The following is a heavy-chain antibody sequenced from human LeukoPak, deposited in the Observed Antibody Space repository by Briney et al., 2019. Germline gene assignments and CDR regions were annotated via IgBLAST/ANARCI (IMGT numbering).Heavy chain of an antibody. D-gene: IGHD2-2*01. CDR1: GGSISSGSYY. CDR2: IYTSGST. J-gene: IGHJ4*02. Sequence: PSXTLSLTCTVSGGSISSGSYYWSWIRQPAGKGLEWIGRIYTSGSTNYNPSLKSRVTISVHTSKTHFSLKLTSVPAADTAVYYCAREHSYCSSTSCYGGFDYGGRGPLVTVS. CDR3: AREHSYCSSTSCYGGFDY. V-gene: IGHV4-61*02.